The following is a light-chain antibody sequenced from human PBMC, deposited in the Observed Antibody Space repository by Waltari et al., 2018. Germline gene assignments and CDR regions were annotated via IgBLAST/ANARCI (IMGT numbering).Light chain of an antibody. Sequence: DIQMTQSPSSLSASVGARVTITCRASQNIKFYLNWYQQEPGKAPKLLIYAASNLHGGVPSRFSGSGSGTDFTLTISGLQPEDFATYFCQQSYITGTFGQGTKVDIK. CDR2: AAS. V-gene: IGKV1-39*01. CDR1: QNIKFY. CDR3: QQSYITGT. J-gene: IGKJ1*01.